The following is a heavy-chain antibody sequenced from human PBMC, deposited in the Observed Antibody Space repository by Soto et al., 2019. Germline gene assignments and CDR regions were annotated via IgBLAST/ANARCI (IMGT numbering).Heavy chain of an antibody. CDR2: INAGNGNT. CDR3: ARAPTYYYDSSGYSYFDY. J-gene: IGHJ4*02. CDR1: GYTFTSYA. Sequence: SVKVCCKASGYTFTSYAMHWLRQAPGQRLEWMGWINAGNGNTKYSQKFQGRVTITRDTSASTAYMELSSLRSEDTAVYYCARAPTYYYDSSGYSYFDYWGQGTLVTVSS. D-gene: IGHD3-22*01. V-gene: IGHV1-3*01.